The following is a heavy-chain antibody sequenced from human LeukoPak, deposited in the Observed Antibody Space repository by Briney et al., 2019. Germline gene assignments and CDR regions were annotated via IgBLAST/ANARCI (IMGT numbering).Heavy chain of an antibody. V-gene: IGHV1-2*02. J-gene: IGHJ4*02. CDR3: ARDKKQWLGNFDY. CDR2: INPNSGGT. CDR1: GYTFTGYY. D-gene: IGHD6-19*01. Sequence: ASVKVSCKASGYTFTGYYMHWVRQAPGQGLEWMGWINPNSGGTNYAQKFQGRVTMTRDTSISTAYMQLSRLGSDDTAVYYCARDKKQWLGNFDYWGQGTLVTVSS.